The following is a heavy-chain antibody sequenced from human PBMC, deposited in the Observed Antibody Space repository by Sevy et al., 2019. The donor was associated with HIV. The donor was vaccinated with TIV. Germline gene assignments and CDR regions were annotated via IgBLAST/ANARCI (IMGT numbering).Heavy chain of an antibody. V-gene: IGHV1-2*02. CDR2: INPNTGAT. Sequence: ASVRVSCKASGYTFTDYYLHWLRQAPGQGLAWMGWINPNTGATNYAQKFKGRVTMTRDTSMSTAFMDLTRLRSDDTAVYYCAKLLIVVDDGFDVWGQGTMVTV. D-gene: IGHD3-22*01. J-gene: IGHJ3*01. CDR3: AKLLIVVDDGFDV. CDR1: GYTFTDYY.